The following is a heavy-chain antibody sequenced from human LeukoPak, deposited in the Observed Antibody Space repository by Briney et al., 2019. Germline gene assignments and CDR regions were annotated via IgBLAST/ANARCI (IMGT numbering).Heavy chain of an antibody. CDR1: GFTFSSYG. CDR3: ARSGRRGYSYGYRFKYYFDY. V-gene: IGHV3-30*03. D-gene: IGHD5-18*01. Sequence: GGSLRLSCAASGFTFSSYGIHWVRRAPGKGLEWVAVISYDGSNKYYADSVKGRFTISRDNSKNTLYLQMNTLRAEDTAVYYCARSGRRGYSYGYRFKYYFDYWGQGTLVTVSS. J-gene: IGHJ4*02. CDR2: ISYDGSNK.